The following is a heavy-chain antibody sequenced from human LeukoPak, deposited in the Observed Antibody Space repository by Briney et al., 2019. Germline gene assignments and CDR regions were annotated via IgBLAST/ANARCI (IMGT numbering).Heavy chain of an antibody. V-gene: IGHV4-34*01. CDR3: ARGPPRYTNYYYYMDV. J-gene: IGHJ6*03. CDR1: GGYFSGYY. CDR2: INHSGST. D-gene: IGHD2-2*02. Sequence: SETLSLTCAVYGGYFSGYYWSWIRQPPGKGLEWIGEINHSGSTNYNPSLKSRVTISVDTSKNQFSLKLSSVTAADTAVYYCARGPPRYTNYYYYMDVWGKGTTVTVSS.